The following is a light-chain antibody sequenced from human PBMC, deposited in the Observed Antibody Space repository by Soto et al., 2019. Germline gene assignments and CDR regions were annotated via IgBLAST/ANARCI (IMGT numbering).Light chain of an antibody. J-gene: IGLJ1*01. Sequence: QSALTQPASVSGSPGQSITISCTGTSSDVGSYNLVSWYQQHPGKAPKLMIYDVSKRPSGVPDRFSGSKSGNTASLTISGLQAEDEADYYCCSYAGSYIFYVFGTVTKVTVL. CDR3: CSYAGSYIFYV. CDR1: SSDVGSYNL. V-gene: IGLV2-11*01. CDR2: DVS.